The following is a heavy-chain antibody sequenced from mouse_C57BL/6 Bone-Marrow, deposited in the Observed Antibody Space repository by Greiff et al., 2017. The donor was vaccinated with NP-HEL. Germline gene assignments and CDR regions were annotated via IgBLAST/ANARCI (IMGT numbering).Heavy chain of an antibody. D-gene: IGHD2-4*01. CDR1: GFNIKDDY. CDR2: IDPENGDT. V-gene: IGHV14-4*01. J-gene: IGHJ2*01. Sequence: VQLKESGAELVRPGASVKLSCTASGFNIKDDYMHWVKQRPEQGLEWIGWIDPENGDTEYASKFQGKATITADTSSNTAYLQLSSLTSEDTAVYYCTTLGMITYYFGYWGQGTTLTVSS. CDR3: TTLGMITYYFGY.